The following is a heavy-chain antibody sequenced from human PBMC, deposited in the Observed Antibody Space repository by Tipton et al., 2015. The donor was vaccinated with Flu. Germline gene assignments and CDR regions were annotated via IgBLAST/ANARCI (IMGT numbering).Heavy chain of an antibody. J-gene: IGHJ4*02. CDR3: AGNVADS. CDR2: IFYSGSA. V-gene: IGHV4-39*07. CDR1: GGSIRSPNYY. Sequence: TLSLTCIVSGGSIRSPNYYWAWIRQPPGKGLEWIANIFYSGSAYYSPSFESRVTISVDTSKNQFSLRVTNVTAADTAVYYCAGNVADSWGEGTLVTVSS.